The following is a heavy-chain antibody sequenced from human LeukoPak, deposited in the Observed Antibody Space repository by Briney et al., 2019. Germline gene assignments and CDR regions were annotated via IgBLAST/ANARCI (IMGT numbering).Heavy chain of an antibody. CDR1: GYRFTNDG. CDR2: ISNFIENI. CDR3: ARFGSLRTYYFDY. Sequence: ASVKVSCKASGYRFTNDGVSWVRQAPGQGLEWVGWISNFIENIHYAPKFQGRVTLTTDTSTSTAYMELRSLTSDDTAVYYCARFGSLRTYYFDYWGQGTLVTVSS. D-gene: IGHD1-26*01. V-gene: IGHV1-18*01. J-gene: IGHJ4*02.